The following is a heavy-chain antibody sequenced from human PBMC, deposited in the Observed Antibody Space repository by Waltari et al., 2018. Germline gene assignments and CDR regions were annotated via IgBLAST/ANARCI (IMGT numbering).Heavy chain of an antibody. D-gene: IGHD6-19*01. CDR1: GFTSSSYG. V-gene: IGHV3-33*01. Sequence: QVQLVESGGGVVQPGRSLRLSCAASGFTSSSYGMPWFRQAPGSGLEWVAVIWYDGSNKYYADSVKGRFTISRDNSKNTLYLQMNSLRAEDTAVYYCARGKTANIAVAGTPFDYWGQGTLVTVSS. CDR3: ARGKTANIAVAGTPFDY. J-gene: IGHJ4*02. CDR2: IWYDGSNK.